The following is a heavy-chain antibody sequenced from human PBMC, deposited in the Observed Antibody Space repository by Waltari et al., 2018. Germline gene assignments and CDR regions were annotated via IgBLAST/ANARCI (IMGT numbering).Heavy chain of an antibody. D-gene: IGHD1-20*01. Sequence: QVQLQQWGAGLLKPSETLSLTCAVYGGSFSGYSLSWIRHPPGKGLEWIGEINHSGSTNYNPSLKSGVSISVNTSKNQFTLKLSSVTGADTAVYYCARQPDNISVYLGYFDYWGQGTLVTVSS. J-gene: IGHJ4*02. CDR2: INHSGST. V-gene: IGHV4-34*01. CDR1: GGSFSGYS. CDR3: ARQPDNISVYLGYFDY.